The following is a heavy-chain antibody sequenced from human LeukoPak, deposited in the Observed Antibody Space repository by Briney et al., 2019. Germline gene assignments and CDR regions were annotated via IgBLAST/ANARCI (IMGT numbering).Heavy chain of an antibody. J-gene: IGHJ4*02. Sequence: ASVKVSCRASGYTFTSYDINWERQATGQGLEWMGWMNPNSGNTGYAQKFQGRVTMTRNTSISTAYMELSSLRSEDTAVYYCARAKPGIAVAGTVFFDYWGQGTLVTVSS. CDR3: ARAKPGIAVAGTVFFDY. CDR1: GYTFTSYD. V-gene: IGHV1-8*01. D-gene: IGHD6-19*01. CDR2: MNPNSGNT.